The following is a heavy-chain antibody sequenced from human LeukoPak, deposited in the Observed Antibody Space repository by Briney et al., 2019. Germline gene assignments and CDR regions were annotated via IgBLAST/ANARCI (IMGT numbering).Heavy chain of an antibody. CDR2: IYYSGST. CDR3: ARAYYGSGSPFLD. D-gene: IGHD3-10*01. V-gene: IGHV4-31*03. CDR1: GGSISSGGYY. J-gene: IGHJ4*02. Sequence: PSETLSLTCTVSGGSISSGGYYWSWIRQHPGKGLEWIGYIYYSGSTYYNPSLKSRVTISVDTSKNQFSLKLSSVTAADTAVYYCARAYYGSGSPFLDWGQGTLVTVSS.